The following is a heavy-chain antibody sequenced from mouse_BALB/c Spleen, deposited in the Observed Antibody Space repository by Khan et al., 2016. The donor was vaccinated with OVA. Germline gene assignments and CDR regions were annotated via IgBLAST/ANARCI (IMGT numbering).Heavy chain of an antibody. V-gene: IGHV2-9*02. D-gene: IGHD1-3*01. J-gene: IGHJ2*01. CDR2: IWAGGST. CDR1: GFSLTSYG. Sequence: QVQLKESGPGLVAPSQSLSITCTVSGFSLTSYGVHWVRQPPGKGLEWLGVIWAGGSTNYNSALMSRLSISKDNSKSQVFLKMNSLQTDDTAIYYCVRLEDIGGQGTTLTVSS. CDR3: VRLEDI.